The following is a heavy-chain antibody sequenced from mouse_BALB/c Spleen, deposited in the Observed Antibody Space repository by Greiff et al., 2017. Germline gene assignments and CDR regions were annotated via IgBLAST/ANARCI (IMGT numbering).Heavy chain of an antibody. J-gene: IGHJ4*01. Sequence: EVKLQESGGGLVKPGGSLKLSCAASGFTFSDYYMYWVRQTPEKRLEWVATISDGGSYTYYPDSVKGRFTISRDNAKNNLYLQMSSLKSEDTAMYYCARGLLYGSAMDYWGQGTSVTVSS. CDR1: GFTFSDYY. CDR3: ARGLLYGSAMDY. V-gene: IGHV5-4*02. D-gene: IGHD2-12*01. CDR2: ISDGGSYT.